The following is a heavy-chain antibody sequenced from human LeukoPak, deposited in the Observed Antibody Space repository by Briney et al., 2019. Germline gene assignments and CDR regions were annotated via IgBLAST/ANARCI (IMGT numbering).Heavy chain of an antibody. Sequence: PSETLSLTCIVSGGSISSYYWSWIRQSPGKGLEWIGYIYYTGSTNYNPSLKSRVTISEDTSKKQFSLKLSSVTAADTAVYYCARGSDYDAFDIWGQGTLVTVSS. D-gene: IGHD4-17*01. V-gene: IGHV4-59*12. CDR1: GGSISSYY. CDR2: IYYTGST. J-gene: IGHJ4*02. CDR3: ARGSDYDAFDI.